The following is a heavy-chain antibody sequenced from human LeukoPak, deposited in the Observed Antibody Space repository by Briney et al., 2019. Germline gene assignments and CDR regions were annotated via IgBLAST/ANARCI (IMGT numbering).Heavy chain of an antibody. CDR3: ASGGWELPSFDY. Sequence: GGSLRLSCTASGFTVSSNYMSWIRQAPGKGLEWVSYISSSGSTIYYADSVKGRFTISRDNAKNSLYLQMNSLRAEDTAVYYCASGGWELPSFDYWGQGTLVTVSS. CDR2: ISSSGSTI. V-gene: IGHV3-11*01. D-gene: IGHD1-26*01. CDR1: GFTVSSNY. J-gene: IGHJ4*02.